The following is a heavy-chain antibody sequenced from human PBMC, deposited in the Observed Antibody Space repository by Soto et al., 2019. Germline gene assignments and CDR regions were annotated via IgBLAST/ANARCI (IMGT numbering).Heavy chain of an antibody. Sequence: QVQLVQSGAEVKKPGSSVKVSCKAPGDTFSSYAISWVRQAPGQGLEWMGGIIPIFGTAKYAQKFQGRVTITADESTSTGYMELSSLRSEDTAVYYCAGSQGGSSSLDIYYYYYYGMDVWGQGTTVTVSS. J-gene: IGHJ6*02. CDR2: IIPIFGTA. CDR1: GDTFSSYA. V-gene: IGHV1-69*01. CDR3: AGSQGGSSSLDIYYYYYYGMDV. D-gene: IGHD2-15*01.